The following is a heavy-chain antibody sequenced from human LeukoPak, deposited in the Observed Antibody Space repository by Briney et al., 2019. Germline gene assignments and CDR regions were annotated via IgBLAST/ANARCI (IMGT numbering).Heavy chain of an antibody. CDR3: ASADGSGYRYY. D-gene: IGHD3-22*01. Sequence: GGSLRLSCVASEYTFSNYAMSWVRQAPGKGLECVSSIDSGGGSTYYADSVKGRFTISRDNSKNTLSLQMNSLRAEDTAIYYCASADGSGYRYYWGQGTLVTVSS. CDR1: EYTFSNYA. J-gene: IGHJ4*02. CDR2: IDSGGGST. V-gene: IGHV3-23*01.